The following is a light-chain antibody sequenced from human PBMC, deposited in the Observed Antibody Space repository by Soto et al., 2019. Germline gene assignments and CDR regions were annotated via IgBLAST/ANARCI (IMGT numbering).Light chain of an antibody. CDR1: GSNIGAGYD. CDR3: QSYDSSLRSPYV. J-gene: IGLJ1*01. V-gene: IGLV1-40*01. CDR2: ANS. Sequence: QSVLTQPPSVSGAPGQRVTISCTGSGSNIGAGYDVHWYQQLPGTAPKLLIVANSDRPSGVPDRFSGSKSGTSASLAITGLQAEDEADYYCQSYDSSLRSPYVLGTGTKVTVL.